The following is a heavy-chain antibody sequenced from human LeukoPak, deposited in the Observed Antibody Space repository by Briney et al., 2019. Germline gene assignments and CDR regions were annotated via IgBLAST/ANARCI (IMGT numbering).Heavy chain of an antibody. D-gene: IGHD3-10*01. J-gene: IGHJ4*02. Sequence: GGSLRLSCGASGFTFSRYAMGWVCQAPGKGLEWVSTISDSGAGTHYGGAAKGRVTISRDNSKKTVYVQMNSLRAEDTAVYYCAVGDYYGSGSYKPPPFDYWGQGTLVTVSS. CDR1: GFTFSRYA. CDR3: AVGDYYGSGSYKPPPFDY. V-gene: IGHV3-23*01. CDR2: ISDSGAGT.